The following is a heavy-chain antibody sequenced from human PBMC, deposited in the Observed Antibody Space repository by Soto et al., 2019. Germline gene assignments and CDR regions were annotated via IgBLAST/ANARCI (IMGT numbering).Heavy chain of an antibody. CDR2: IYWDDDK. V-gene: IGHV2-5*02. CDR3: AHRPSYCSGGLCYSGFDY. J-gene: IGHJ4*02. Sequence: QITLKESGPTLVKPTQTLTLTCTFSGFSLSTSGVGVGWIRQPPGKALEWLALIYWDDDKRYSPSLKSRLTIPKDTSKNQVVLTMTNMDPVDTATYYCAHRPSYCSGGLCYSGFDYWGQGTLVTVSS. CDR1: GFSLSTSGVG. D-gene: IGHD2-15*01.